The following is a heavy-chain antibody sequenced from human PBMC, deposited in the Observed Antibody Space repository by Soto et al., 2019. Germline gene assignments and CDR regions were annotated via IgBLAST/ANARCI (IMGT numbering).Heavy chain of an antibody. V-gene: IGHV4-59*01. CDR3: ARDLSAVPSAVDY. Sequence: QVKLQESGPGLLKPSETLSLTCTVAGGSISSYFYIWVRQPPVKGLEWIGSVYYTGTTDYNPSLKSGVTISVDTSKTQFSLILMSVTAADTPVYYCARDLSAVPSAVDYWGRGTLVPVSP. CDR2: VYYTGTT. J-gene: IGHJ4*01. CDR1: GGSISSYF. D-gene: IGHD6-13*01.